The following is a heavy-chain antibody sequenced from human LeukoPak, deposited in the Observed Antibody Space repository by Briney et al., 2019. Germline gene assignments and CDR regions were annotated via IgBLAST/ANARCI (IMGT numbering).Heavy chain of an antibody. J-gene: IGHJ4*02. CDR3: ARELIVGATREFDY. D-gene: IGHD1-26*01. V-gene: IGHV4-34*01. Sequence: PSETLPLTCAVYGGSFSGYYWSWIRQPPGKGLEWIGEINHSGSTNYNPSLKSRVTISVDTSKNQFSLKLSSVTAADTAVYYCARELIVGATREFDYWGQGTLVTVSS. CDR1: GGSFSGYY. CDR2: INHSGST.